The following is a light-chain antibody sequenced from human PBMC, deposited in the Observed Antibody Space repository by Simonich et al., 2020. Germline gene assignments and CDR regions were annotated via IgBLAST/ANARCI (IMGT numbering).Light chain of an antibody. V-gene: IGLV2-14*01. CDR2: DVS. J-gene: IGLJ2*01. CDR3: SSYTSSSTYVV. Sequence: QSALTQPASVSGSPGQSITISCTGTSSDVGGYNYVSWYQQHPGKAPKLMTYDVSKRPSGVSNRFAGSNSGNTASLTISGLQAEDDADYYCSSYTSSSTYVVFGGGTKLTVL. CDR1: SSDVGGYNY.